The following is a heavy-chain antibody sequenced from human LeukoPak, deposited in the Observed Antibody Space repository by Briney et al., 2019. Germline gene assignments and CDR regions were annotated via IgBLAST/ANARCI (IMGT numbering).Heavy chain of an antibody. CDR3: ARESISCYSYYMDV. D-gene: IGHD2-15*01. CDR1: GYTFTGYY. V-gene: IGHV1-2*02. Sequence: ASVKVSCKASGYTFTGYYMHWVRQAPGQGLEWMGWINPNSGGTNYAQKFQGRVTMTRDTSISTAYMELSRLRSDDTAVYYCARESISCYSYYMDVWRKGTTVTVSS. CDR2: INPNSGGT. J-gene: IGHJ6*03.